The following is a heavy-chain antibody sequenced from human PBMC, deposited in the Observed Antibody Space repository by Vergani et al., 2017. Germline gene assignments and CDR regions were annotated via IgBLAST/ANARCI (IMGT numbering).Heavy chain of an antibody. CDR3: ARGRKMVASRVWGYYYYMDV. V-gene: IGHV4-34*01. J-gene: IGHJ6*03. CDR1: GGSFSGYY. Sequence: QVQLQQWGAGLLKPSETLSLTCAVYGGSFSGYYWSWIRQPPGKGLEWIGEINHSGSTNYNPSLKSRVTISVDTSKNQFSLKLSSVTAADTAVYYCARGRKMVASRVWGYYYYMDVWGEGTTVTVSS. CDR2: INHSGST. D-gene: IGHD1-14*01.